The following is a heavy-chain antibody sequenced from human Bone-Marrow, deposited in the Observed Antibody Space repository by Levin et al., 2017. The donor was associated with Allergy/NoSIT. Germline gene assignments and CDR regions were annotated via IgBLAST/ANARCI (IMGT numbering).Heavy chain of an antibody. CDR1: GFTFTDYS. CDR2: ISGSGRYI. V-gene: IGHV3-21*01. Sequence: GGFLRLSCEASGFTFTDYSISWVRQAPGKGLQWVSSISGSGRYIYSADSMKGRLNISRDSAQNSLFLHIHSLRAEDTAVYYCARPWVQDGNNYYFYGMDVWGRGTTVTVSS. J-gene: IGHJ6*02. CDR3: ARPWVQDGNNYYFYGMDV. D-gene: IGHD5-24*01.